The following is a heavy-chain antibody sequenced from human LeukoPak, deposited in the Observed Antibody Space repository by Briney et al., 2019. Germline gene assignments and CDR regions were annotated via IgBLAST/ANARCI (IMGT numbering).Heavy chain of an antibody. J-gene: IGHJ4*02. V-gene: IGHV1-2*02. D-gene: IGHD6-6*01. Sequence: ASVKVSCEASGYTFTGYYMHFVRQAPGQRLEWMGWIKHKSGRTKYAQKFQGRVPMTGDTSISTAYMELTRLTSDDTAVYYCAFFQYSSSSSHYWGQGTLVTVPS. CDR2: IKHKSGRT. CDR3: AFFQYSSSSSHY. CDR1: GYTFTGYY.